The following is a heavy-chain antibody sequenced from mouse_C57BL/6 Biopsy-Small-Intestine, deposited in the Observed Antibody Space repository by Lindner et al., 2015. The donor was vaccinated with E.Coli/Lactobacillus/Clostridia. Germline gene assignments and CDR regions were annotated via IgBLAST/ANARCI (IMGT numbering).Heavy chain of an antibody. CDR3: ARRQGVKFVYYFDY. Sequence: SVKVSCKASGGTFSNYTISWVRQAPGQGLEWMGGIIPKFGTANYAKKFQGRVTITADESTSTAYMELSSLRSEDTAVYYCARRQGVKFVYYFDYWGQGTLVTVSS. J-gene: IGHJ2*01. V-gene: IGHV1-81*01. D-gene: IGHD3-2*01. CDR1: GGTFSNYT. CDR2: IIPKFGTA.